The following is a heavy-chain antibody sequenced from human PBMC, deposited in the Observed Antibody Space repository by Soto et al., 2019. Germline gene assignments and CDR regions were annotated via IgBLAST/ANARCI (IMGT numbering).Heavy chain of an antibody. D-gene: IGHD3-22*01. CDR3: ARTYYYDNSGYYAFDN. CDR1: GGSISSYY. V-gene: IGHV4-59*01. Sequence: SETLSLTCTVSGGSISSYYWSWIRQPPGKGLEWIGYIYYSGSTNYNPSLKSRVTISVDMSKNQFSLKLSSVTAADTAVYYCARTYYYDNSGYYAFDNWGQGTLVTVSS. CDR2: IYYSGST. J-gene: IGHJ4*02.